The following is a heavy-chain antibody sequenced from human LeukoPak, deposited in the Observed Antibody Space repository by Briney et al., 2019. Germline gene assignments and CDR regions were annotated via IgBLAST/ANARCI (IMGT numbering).Heavy chain of an antibody. J-gene: IGHJ6*02. CDR3: ASALGYCSGGSCSPPLYYYYYGMDV. Sequence: GGSLRLSCAASGFTFSSYSMNWVRQAPGKGLEWVSYISSSSSTIYYADSVKGRFTISRDNAKNSLYLQMNSLGAEDTAVYYCASALGYCSGGSCSPPLYYYYYGMDVWGQGTTVTVSS. V-gene: IGHV3-48*01. CDR1: GFTFSSYS. D-gene: IGHD2-15*01. CDR2: ISSSSSTI.